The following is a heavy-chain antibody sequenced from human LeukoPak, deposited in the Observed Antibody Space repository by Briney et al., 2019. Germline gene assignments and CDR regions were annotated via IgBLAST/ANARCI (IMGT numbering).Heavy chain of an antibody. CDR3: AKAGGWPLDY. CDR1: GFTFSSSA. D-gene: IGHD6-19*01. J-gene: IGHJ4*02. CDR2: ISGSGRGGRT. V-gene: IGHV3-23*01. Sequence: GGSPRLSCAASGFTFSSSAMSWVRQAPGKGLEWISGISGSGRGGRTYYADSVKGRFTISRDDSKNTLYLHMNSLRAEDTAVFYCAKAGGWPLDYWGQGTLVTVSS.